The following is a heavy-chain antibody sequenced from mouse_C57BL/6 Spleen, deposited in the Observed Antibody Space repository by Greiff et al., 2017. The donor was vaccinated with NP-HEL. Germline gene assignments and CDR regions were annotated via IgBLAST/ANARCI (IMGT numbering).Heavy chain of an antibody. CDR1: GYAFSSSW. Sequence: QVQLKQSGPELVKPGASVKISCKASGYAFSSSWMNWVKQRPGKGLEWIGRIYPGDGDTNYNGKFKGKATLTADKSSSTAYMQLSSLTSEDSAVYCCARQGSLYYCDYWGQGTTLTVSS. CDR3: ARQGSLYYCDY. V-gene: IGHV1-82*01. CDR2: IYPGDGDT. J-gene: IGHJ2*01.